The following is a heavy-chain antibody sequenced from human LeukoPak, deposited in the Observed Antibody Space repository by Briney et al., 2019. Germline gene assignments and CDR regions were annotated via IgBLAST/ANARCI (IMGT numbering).Heavy chain of an antibody. V-gene: IGHV3-23*01. J-gene: IGHJ3*02. D-gene: IGHD3-10*01. Sequence: PGGSLRLSCAVSGFILSNIDMSWVRQAPGKGLEWVACIGGGDGAILYAESVKGRVTISRDTSKSTLYLQMNSLRADDTALYFCAKSMSRSQAFGIWGPGTIVTVS. CDR3: AKSMSRSQAFGI. CDR1: GFILSNID. CDR2: IGGGDGAI.